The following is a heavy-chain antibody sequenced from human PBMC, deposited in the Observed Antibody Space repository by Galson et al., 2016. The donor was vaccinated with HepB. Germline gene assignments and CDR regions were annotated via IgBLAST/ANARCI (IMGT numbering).Heavy chain of an antibody. V-gene: IGHV3-21*01. D-gene: IGHD4-17*01. CDR2: ISSSSSYI. CDR3: ARAVSWDYGDYAGY. J-gene: IGHJ4*02. Sequence: SLRLSCAASGFTFSSYSMNWVRQAPGKGLAWVSSISSSSSYIYYADSVKGRFTISRDNAKNSLYLQTNSLRAEDTAVYYCARAVSWDYGDYAGYWGQGTLVTVSS. CDR1: GFTFSSYS.